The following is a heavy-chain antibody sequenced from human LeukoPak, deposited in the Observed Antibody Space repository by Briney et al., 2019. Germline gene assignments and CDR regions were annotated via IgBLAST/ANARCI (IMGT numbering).Heavy chain of an antibody. CDR3: ARQVGQMRFDS. J-gene: IGHJ5*01. V-gene: IGHV4-59*08. D-gene: IGHD1-26*01. CDR2: IYGGGST. CDR1: GGSISSYY. Sequence: SETLSLTCTVSGGSISSYYCSWFRQPPGKGLEWIGYIYGGGSTNYNPSLTSRVTISVDTSKNQFSLSLSSVTAADTAVYYCARQVGQMRFDSWGQGTLVTVSS.